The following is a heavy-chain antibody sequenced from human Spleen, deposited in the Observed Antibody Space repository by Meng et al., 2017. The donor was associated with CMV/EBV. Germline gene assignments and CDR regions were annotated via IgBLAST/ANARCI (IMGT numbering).Heavy chain of an antibody. D-gene: IGHD6-6*01. CDR3: ARGSSSPRAFDI. CDR2: TYYRSKWYN. J-gene: IGHJ3*02. CDR1: GDSVSSNSAA. Sequence: SQTLSLTCALSGDSVSSNSAACNWIRQSPSRGLEWLGRTYYRSKWYNDYAIAVKIRITINPDTSKNQFSLQMNSVTPEDAAVYYCARGSSSPRAFDIWGQGTMVTVSS. V-gene: IGHV6-1*01.